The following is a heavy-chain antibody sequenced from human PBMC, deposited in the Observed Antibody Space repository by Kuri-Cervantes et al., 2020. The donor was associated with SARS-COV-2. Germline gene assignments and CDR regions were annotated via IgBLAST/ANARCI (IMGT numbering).Heavy chain of an antibody. CDR1: GWSFSGYY. Sequence: SDTLSITGAVYGWSFSGYYWSWIRQPPGKGLEWIGEINHSGSTNYNPSLKSRVTISVDTSKNQFSLKLGSVTAASPAVYYCAIEGYYYYGMEVLGQGTTVTVSS. CDR3: AIEGYYYYGMEV. V-gene: IGHV4-34*01. J-gene: IGHJ6*02. CDR2: INHSGST.